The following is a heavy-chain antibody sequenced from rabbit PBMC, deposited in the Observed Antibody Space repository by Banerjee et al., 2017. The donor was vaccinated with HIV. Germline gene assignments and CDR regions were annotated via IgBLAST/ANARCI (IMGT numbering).Heavy chain of an antibody. J-gene: IGHJ4*01. Sequence: QEQLVESGGGLVTLGGSLKLSCKASGIDFSSYGISWVRQAPGKGLEWIAYIYPDYGSTDYASWVNGRFTISLDNAQNTVFLQMTSLTAADTATYFCARDGYSYDDYGTFNLWGPGTLVTVS. CDR3: ARDGYSYDDYGTFNL. D-gene: IGHD2-1*01. V-gene: IGHV1S47*01. CDR2: IYPDYGST. CDR1: GIDFSSYG.